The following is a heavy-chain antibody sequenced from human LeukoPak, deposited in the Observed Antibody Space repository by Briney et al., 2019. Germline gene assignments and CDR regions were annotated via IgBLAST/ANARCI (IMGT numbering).Heavy chain of an antibody. CDR3: ARSPTSWYFDY. Sequence: GGSLRLSCAASGLTFSSYSMNWVRQAPGKGLEWVSSISSSSSYIYYADSVKGRFTISRDNSKNTLYLQMNSLRPEDTSVYYCARSPTSWYFDYWGQGTLVTVSS. D-gene: IGHD2-2*01. V-gene: IGHV3-21*01. CDR1: GLTFSSYS. CDR2: ISSSSSYI. J-gene: IGHJ4*02.